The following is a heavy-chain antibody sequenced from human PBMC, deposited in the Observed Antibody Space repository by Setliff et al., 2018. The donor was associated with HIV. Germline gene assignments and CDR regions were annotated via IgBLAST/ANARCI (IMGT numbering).Heavy chain of an antibody. Sequence: ASVKVSCNASGSTFISYAIHWVRQAPGQRLEWMGWINVGNGNTKYSQNFQDRVTITRDTFASTAYMELSSLRSEDTAVYYCARSLERQWLVPYYMDVWGKGTTVTVSS. CDR3: ARSLERQWLVPYYMDV. CDR2: INVGNGNT. D-gene: IGHD6-19*01. CDR1: GSTFISYA. V-gene: IGHV1-3*01. J-gene: IGHJ6*03.